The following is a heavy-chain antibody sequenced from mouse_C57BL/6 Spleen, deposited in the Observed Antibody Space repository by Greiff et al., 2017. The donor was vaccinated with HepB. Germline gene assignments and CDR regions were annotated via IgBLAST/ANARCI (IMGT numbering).Heavy chain of an antibody. V-gene: IGHV5-4*01. CDR3: ARDETGPYYFDY. J-gene: IGHJ2*01. CDR1: GFTFSSYA. Sequence: DVHLVESGGGLVKPGGSLKLSCAASGFTFSSYAMSWVRQTPEKRLEWVATISDGGSYTYYPDNVKGRFTISRDNAKNNLYLQMSHLKSEDTAMYYCARDETGPYYFDYWGQGTTLTVSS. CDR2: ISDGGSYT. D-gene: IGHD4-1*01.